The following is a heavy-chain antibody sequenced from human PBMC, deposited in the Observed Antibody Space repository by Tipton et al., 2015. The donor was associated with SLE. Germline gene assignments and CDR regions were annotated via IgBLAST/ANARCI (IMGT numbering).Heavy chain of an antibody. V-gene: IGHV4-31*03. J-gene: IGHJ3*02. D-gene: IGHD6-13*01. CDR2: IHYRRNT. CDR1: GGSISSGGYY. CDR3: ARPHIMAAAGDQAPTAFDI. Sequence: TLSLTCSVSGGSISSGGYYWSWIRQHPGKGLEYIGYIHYRRNTYYNPSLRSRVFISVDTSKNQFSLKLSSVTAADTAVYYCARPHIMAAAGDQAPTAFDIWGQGTMVTVSS.